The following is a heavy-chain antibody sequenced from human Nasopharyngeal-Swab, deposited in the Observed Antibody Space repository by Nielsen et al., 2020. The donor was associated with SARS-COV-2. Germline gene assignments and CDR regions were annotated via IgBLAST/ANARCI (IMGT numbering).Heavy chain of an antibody. D-gene: IGHD6-13*01. CDR2: INHSGST. V-gene: IGHV4-34*01. Sequence: PGKGLEWIGEINHSGSTNYNPSLKSRVTISVDTSKNQFSLKLSSVTAADTAVYYCARGQKGEQQLDPPLKTNNWFDPWGQGTLVTVSS. CDR3: ARGQKGEQQLDPPLKTNNWFDP. J-gene: IGHJ5*02.